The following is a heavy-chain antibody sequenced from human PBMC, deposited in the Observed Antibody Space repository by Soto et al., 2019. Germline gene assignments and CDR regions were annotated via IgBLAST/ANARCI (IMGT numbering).Heavy chain of an antibody. Sequence: SETLSLTCAVYGGSFSGYYWSWIRQPPGKGLEWIGEINHSGSTNYNPSLKSRVTISVDTSKNQFSLKLSSVTAADTAVYYCATRSFYYYYGMDVWGQGTTVTVPS. CDR3: ATRSFYYYYGMDV. CDR1: GGSFSGYY. J-gene: IGHJ6*02. CDR2: INHSGST. V-gene: IGHV4-34*01.